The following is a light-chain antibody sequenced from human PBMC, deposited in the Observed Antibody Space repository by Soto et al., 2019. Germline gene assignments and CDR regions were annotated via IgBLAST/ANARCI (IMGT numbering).Light chain of an antibody. Sequence: VLTQSPATLSLSPGERATLSCRASLDVNSYLAWYQQKPGQAPRLVIFDASNRASGMPERFSGSGSGTDFTLTIARLEPEDFAVYYCQEYDGAPITFCLGTRLEVK. CDR1: LDVNSY. CDR2: DAS. J-gene: IGKJ5*01. V-gene: IGKV3-11*01. CDR3: QEYDGAPIT.